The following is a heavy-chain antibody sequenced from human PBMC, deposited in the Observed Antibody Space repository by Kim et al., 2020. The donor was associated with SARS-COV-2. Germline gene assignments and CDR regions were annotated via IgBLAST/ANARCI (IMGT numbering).Heavy chain of an antibody. V-gene: IGHV1-46*01. D-gene: IGHD6-19*01. CDR2: INPSGGST. J-gene: IGHJ4*02. CDR1: GYTFTSYY. CDR3: AGDSSGWYYFDY. Sequence: ASVKVSCKASGYTFTSYYMHWVRQAPGQELEWMGIINPSGGSTSYAQKFQGRVTMTRDTSTSTVYMELSSLRSEDTAVYYCAGDSSGWYYFDYWGQGTLVTDPS.